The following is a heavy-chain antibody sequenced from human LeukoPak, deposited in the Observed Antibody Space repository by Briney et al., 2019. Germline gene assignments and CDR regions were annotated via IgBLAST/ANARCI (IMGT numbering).Heavy chain of an antibody. CDR2: INPGDSDT. CDR1: GYSFTSYW. D-gene: IGHD4-17*01. Sequence: GESLKISCKGSGYSFTSYWIGWVRQMPAKGLEWMGIINPGDSDTRYSPSFQGQVTISADKSISTAYLQWSSLKASDTAMYHCARPFGVTTYSSAFDIWGQGTMVTVSS. CDR3: ARPFGVTTYSSAFDI. J-gene: IGHJ3*02. V-gene: IGHV5-51*01.